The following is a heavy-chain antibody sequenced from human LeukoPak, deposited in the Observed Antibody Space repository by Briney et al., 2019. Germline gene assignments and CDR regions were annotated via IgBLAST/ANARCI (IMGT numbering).Heavy chain of an antibody. D-gene: IGHD3-10*01. Sequence: LRLSCAASGFTFSKYAMSWVRQPPGKGLEWIGYIYHSGSTYYNPSLKSRVTISVDRSKNQFSLKLSSVTAADTAVYYCARGDYGSGSIYFDLWGRGTLVTVSS. J-gene: IGHJ2*01. CDR3: ARGDYGSGSIYFDL. CDR1: GFTFSKYA. V-gene: IGHV4-30-2*01. CDR2: IYHSGST.